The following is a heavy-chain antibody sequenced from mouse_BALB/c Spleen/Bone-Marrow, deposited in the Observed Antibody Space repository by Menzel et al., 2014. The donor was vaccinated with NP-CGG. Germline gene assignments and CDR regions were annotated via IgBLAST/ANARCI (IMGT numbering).Heavy chain of an antibody. CDR1: GFTFSSFG. J-gene: IGHJ3*01. V-gene: IGHV5-17*02. Sequence: EVKLMESGGGLVQPGGSRKLSCAASGFTFSSFGMHWVRQAPEKGLEWVAYISSGSSTIYYADTVKGRFTISRDNPKNXLFLQMTSLRSEDTAMYYCARGGNYAWFAYWGQGTLVTVSA. CDR2: ISSGSSTI. CDR3: ARGGNYAWFAY. D-gene: IGHD2-1*01.